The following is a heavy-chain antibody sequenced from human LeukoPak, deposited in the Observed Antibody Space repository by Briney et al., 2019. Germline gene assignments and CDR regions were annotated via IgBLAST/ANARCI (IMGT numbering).Heavy chain of an antibody. CDR3: ARDRISINALDM. J-gene: IGHJ3*02. D-gene: IGHD1-14*01. CDR2: ISHIGST. CDR1: GASISGHY. Sequence: SETLSLTCTVSGASISGHYLTWIRQPPGKGLEWIGYISHIGSTNYNPSLKSRVTISVDTSKNQFSLKLTSVTAADTAVYYCARDRISINALDMWGQGTMVTVSS. V-gene: IGHV4-59*11.